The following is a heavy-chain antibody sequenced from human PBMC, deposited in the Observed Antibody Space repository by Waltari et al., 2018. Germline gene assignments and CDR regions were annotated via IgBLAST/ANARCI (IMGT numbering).Heavy chain of an antibody. D-gene: IGHD6-13*01. V-gene: IGHV3-30-3*01. Sequence: QVQLVESGGGVVQPGRSLRLSCAASGFTFSSYAMHWVRQAPVKGLEWVAVISYDGCKKYYADSGKSRYTISRDKSRSTLYLQMNSLRAEDTAVYDCAGEPEQQLVDYYYYYYMDVWGKGTTVTISS. CDR2: ISYDGCKK. J-gene: IGHJ6*03. CDR3: AGEPEQQLVDYYYYYYMDV. CDR1: GFTFSSYA.